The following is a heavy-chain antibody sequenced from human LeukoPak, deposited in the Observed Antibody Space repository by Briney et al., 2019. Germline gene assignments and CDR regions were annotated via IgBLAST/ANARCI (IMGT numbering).Heavy chain of an antibody. CDR2: ISSSSSYI. V-gene: IGHV3-21*01. CDR3: ARDWRAYAAYGKDV. Sequence: GGSLRLSCAASGFTFSSYSMNWVRQAPGKGLEWVSSISSSSSYIYYADSVKGRFTISRDNAKNSLYLQMNSLRAEDTAVYYCARDWRAYAAYGKDVWGQGTTVTVSS. CDR1: GFTFSSYS. J-gene: IGHJ6*02. D-gene: IGHD3-3*01.